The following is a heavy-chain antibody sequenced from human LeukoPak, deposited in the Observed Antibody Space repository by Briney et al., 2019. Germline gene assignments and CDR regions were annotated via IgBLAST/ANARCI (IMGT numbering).Heavy chain of an antibody. CDR1: GFTVSSNY. J-gene: IGHJ4*02. D-gene: IGHD5-18*01. V-gene: IGHV3-49*04. CDR3: TRERLVDTAEKEFDY. Sequence: SGGSLRLSCAASGFTVSSNYMSWVRQAPGKGLEWVGFIRSKAYGGTTEYAASVKGRFTISRDDSKSIAYLQMNSLKTEDTAVYYCTRERLVDTAEKEFDYWGQGTLVTVSS. CDR2: IRSKAYGGTT.